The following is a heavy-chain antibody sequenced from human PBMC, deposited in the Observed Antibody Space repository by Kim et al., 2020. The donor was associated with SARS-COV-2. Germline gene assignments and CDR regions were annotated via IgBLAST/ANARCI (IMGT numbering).Heavy chain of an antibody. CDR3: AKSGGGSESYITDAFDM. V-gene: IGHV3-23*01. Sequence: VKGRSTISRDKSKNTLYLQMSSLTAEDTAVYYCAKSGGGSESYITDAFDMWGQGTMVTVSS. D-gene: IGHD3-10*01. J-gene: IGHJ3*02.